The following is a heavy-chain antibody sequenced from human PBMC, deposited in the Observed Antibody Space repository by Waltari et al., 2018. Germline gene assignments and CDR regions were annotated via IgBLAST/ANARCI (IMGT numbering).Heavy chain of an antibody. CDR2: TQPFDSDP. CDR1: GYRFSSFW. D-gene: IGHD4-4*01. V-gene: IGHV5-51*01. Sequence: EVRLVQSGAEVKKPGESLRISCKASGYRFSSFWIGWVRQRPGRGLEWMGITQPFDSDPRYGPSFQGQVTLSVDESISTAYLQWDSLQASDTAVYFCVRPLYSSDQDFWSQGTLVTVSS. J-gene: IGHJ4*02. CDR3: VRPLYSSDQDF.